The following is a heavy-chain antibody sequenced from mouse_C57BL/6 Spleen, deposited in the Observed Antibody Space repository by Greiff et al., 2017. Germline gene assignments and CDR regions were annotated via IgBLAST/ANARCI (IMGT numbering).Heavy chain of an antibody. D-gene: IGHD4-1*01. Sequence: QVQLQQSGPELVKPGASVKISCKASGYSFTSYYIHWVKQRPGQGLEWIGWIYPGSGNTKYNEKFKGKATLTADTSSSTAYMQLSSLTSEDSAVYYCARANWAYAMEYWGQGTSVTVSS. CDR2: IYPGSGNT. CDR3: ARANWAYAMEY. CDR1: GYSFTSYY. V-gene: IGHV1-66*01. J-gene: IGHJ4*01.